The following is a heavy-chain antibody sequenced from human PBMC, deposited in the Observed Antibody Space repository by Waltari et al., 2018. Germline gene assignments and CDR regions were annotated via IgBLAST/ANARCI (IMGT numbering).Heavy chain of an antibody. V-gene: IGHV3-72*01. D-gene: IGHD3-22*01. Sequence: VQLVESGGGLVHPGGSLRVSCVVSGFIFADHYMDWVRQAPGKAPEWVGRSANRANRCTTEYPTSMKGRFTISREYSNNLLFLQMTDLKSEDTAIYYCVRGGYYYDSNGVYFQFWGRGTLVTVSS. CDR2: SANRANRCTT. J-gene: IGHJ1*01. CDR1: GFIFADHY. CDR3: VRGGYYYDSNGVYFQF.